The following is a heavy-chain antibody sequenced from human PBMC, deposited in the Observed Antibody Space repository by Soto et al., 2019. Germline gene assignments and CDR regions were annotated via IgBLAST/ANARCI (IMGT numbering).Heavy chain of an antibody. CDR2: IYWDDDK. Sequence: SGPTLVNPTQTLTLTCTFSGFSLSTSGVGVGWIRQPPGKALEWLALIYWDDDKRYSPSLKSRLTITKDTSKNQVVLTMTNMDPVDTATYYCAHTQTYGSGSYLLYYGMDVWGQGTTVTVSS. J-gene: IGHJ6*02. CDR1: GFSLSTSGVG. V-gene: IGHV2-5*02. D-gene: IGHD3-10*01. CDR3: AHTQTYGSGSYLLYYGMDV.